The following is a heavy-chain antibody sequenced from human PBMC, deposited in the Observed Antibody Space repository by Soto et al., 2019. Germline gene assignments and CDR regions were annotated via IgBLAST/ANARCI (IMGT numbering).Heavy chain of an antibody. V-gene: IGHV4-31*03. J-gene: IGHJ6*04. Sequence: PSETLSLTCTVSGGSISSGGYYWSWIRQHPGKGLEWIGYIYYSGSTYYNPSLKSRVTISVDTSKNQFSLKLSSVTAADTAVYYCARDRSWTYDYYYVRDVWGKGTTVTV. D-gene: IGHD6-13*01. CDR3: ARDRSWTYDYYYVRDV. CDR2: IYYSGST. CDR1: GGSISSGGYY.